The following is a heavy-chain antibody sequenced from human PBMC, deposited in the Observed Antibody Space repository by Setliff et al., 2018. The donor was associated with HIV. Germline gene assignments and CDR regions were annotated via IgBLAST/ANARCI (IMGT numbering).Heavy chain of an antibody. CDR2: IYPGDSDT. Sequence: GESLKISCKGSGYGFSSYWIGWVRQMPGKGLEWMGLIYPGDSDTRYNPSFQGQATISADQSITSAYLQWSSLRPSDTATYYCARQPSGFLNPKDSFDFWGQGTRVTVSS. V-gene: IGHV5-51*01. CDR3: ARQPSGFLNPKDSFDF. J-gene: IGHJ3*01. CDR1: GYGFSSYW.